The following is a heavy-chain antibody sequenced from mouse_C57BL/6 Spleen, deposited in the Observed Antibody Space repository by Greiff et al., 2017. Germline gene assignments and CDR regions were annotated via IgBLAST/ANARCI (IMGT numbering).Heavy chain of an antibody. Sequence: QVQLQQPGAELVKPGASVKLSCKASGYTFTSYWMPWVKQRPGQGLEWIGMIHPNSGSTNYNEKFKSKATLTVDKSSRTASMQLSSLTSEDSAVYYGERRRVQENRGGDYDALDDGAKGTSVTVSS. CDR1: GYTFTSYW. V-gene: IGHV1-64*01. CDR3: ERRRVQENRGGDYDALDD. CDR2: IHPNSGST. J-gene: IGHJ4*01. D-gene: IGHD1-1*02.